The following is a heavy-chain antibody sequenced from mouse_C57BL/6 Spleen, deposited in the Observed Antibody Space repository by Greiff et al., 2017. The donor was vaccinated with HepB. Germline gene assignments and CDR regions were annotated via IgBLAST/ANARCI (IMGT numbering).Heavy chain of an antibody. J-gene: IGHJ1*03. D-gene: IGHD1-1*01. Sequence: VQVVESGAELVKPGASVKISCKASGYAFSSYWMNWVKQRPGKGLEWIGQIYPGDGDTNYNGKFKGKATLTADKSSSTAYMQLSSLTSEDSAVYFCARPPYGGSEWYFDVWGTGTTVTVSS. V-gene: IGHV1-80*01. CDR2: IYPGDGDT. CDR1: GYAFSSYW. CDR3: ARPPYGGSEWYFDV.